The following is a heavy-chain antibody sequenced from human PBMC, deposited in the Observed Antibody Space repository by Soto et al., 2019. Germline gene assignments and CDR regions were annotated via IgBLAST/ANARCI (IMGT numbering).Heavy chain of an antibody. CDR2: IYRTGST. J-gene: IGHJ4*02. CDR1: GGSFTSNNW. CDR3: ASRDPGTSVDY. D-gene: IGHD1-7*01. Sequence: SETLSLTCAVSGGSFTSNNWWAWVRQPPGQGLEWIGEIYRTGSTNYNPSLKSRVTISLDKSENQFSLKVTSLTAADTAVYYCASRDPGTSVDYWGQGTLVTVSS. V-gene: IGHV4-4*02.